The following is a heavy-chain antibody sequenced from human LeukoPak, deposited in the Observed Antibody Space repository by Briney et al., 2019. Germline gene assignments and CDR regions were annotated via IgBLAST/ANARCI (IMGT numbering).Heavy chain of an antibody. CDR1: GGSISSYC. D-gene: IGHD3-10*01. CDR2: IYTSGST. J-gene: IGHJ5*02. CDR3: ARESITMVRGVRNWFDP. V-gene: IGHV4-4*07. Sequence: KSSETLSLTCTVSGGSISSYCWSWIRQPAGKGLEWIGRIYTSGSTNYNPSLKSRVTMSVDTSKNQFSLKLSSVTAADTAVYYCARESITMVRGVRNWFDPWGQGTLVTVSS.